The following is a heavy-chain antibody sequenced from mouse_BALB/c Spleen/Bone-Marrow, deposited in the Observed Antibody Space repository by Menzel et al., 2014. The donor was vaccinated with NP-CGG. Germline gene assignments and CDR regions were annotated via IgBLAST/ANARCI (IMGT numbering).Heavy chain of an antibody. CDR1: GYAFXSSW. CDR2: IYPGDGDT. CDR3: ARRGGNPSFDY. V-gene: IGHV1-82*01. J-gene: IGHJ2*01. Sequence: VQLVESGPELVKPGASVKISCKASGYAFXSSWMNWVKQRPGQGLEWIGRIYPGDGDTNYNGKFKGKATLTADKSSSTAYMQLSSLTSVDSAVYFCARRGGNPSFDYWGQGTTLTVSS. D-gene: IGHD2-1*01.